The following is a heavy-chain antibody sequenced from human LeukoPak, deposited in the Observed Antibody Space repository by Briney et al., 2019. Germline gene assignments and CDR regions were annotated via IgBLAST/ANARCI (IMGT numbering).Heavy chain of an antibody. CDR2: IYSSGST. CDR3: ARDRVDRYFDY. J-gene: IGHJ4*02. D-gene: IGHD2-15*01. Sequence: SETLSLTCTVSGGSISTYYWSWIRQSAGEGLEWIGRIYSSGSTNYNPSLKSRATMSVDKSKNQFSLKFSSVPVADTAIYYCARDRVDRYFDYWGQGTLVTVSS. CDR1: GGSISTYY. V-gene: IGHV4-4*07.